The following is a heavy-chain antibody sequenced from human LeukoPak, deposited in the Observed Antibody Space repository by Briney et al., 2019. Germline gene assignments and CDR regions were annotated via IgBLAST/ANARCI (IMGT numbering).Heavy chain of an antibody. Sequence: GRSLRLSCAASGFTFSSYGMHWVRQAPGKGLEWVAVISYDGSNKYYADSVKGRFTISRDNSKNTLYLQMNSLRAEDTAVYYCAKDSLIAAAAPADYWGQGTLVTVSS. J-gene: IGHJ4*02. V-gene: IGHV3-30*18. D-gene: IGHD6-13*01. CDR2: ISYDGSNK. CDR1: GFTFSSYG. CDR3: AKDSLIAAAAPADY.